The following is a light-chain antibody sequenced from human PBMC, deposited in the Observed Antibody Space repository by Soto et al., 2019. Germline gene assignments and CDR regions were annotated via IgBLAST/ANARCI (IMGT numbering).Light chain of an antibody. Sequence: EIVLTQSPATLSLSPGERATLSCRASQSVSSYLAWYQQKPGQAPRLLIYDASNRATGIPARFSGSGSGPEFTLTISSLEPEDVAVYYCQQRSNWPPRFTFGPGTKVDIK. CDR1: QSVSSY. J-gene: IGKJ3*01. CDR2: DAS. CDR3: QQRSNWPPRFT. V-gene: IGKV3-11*01.